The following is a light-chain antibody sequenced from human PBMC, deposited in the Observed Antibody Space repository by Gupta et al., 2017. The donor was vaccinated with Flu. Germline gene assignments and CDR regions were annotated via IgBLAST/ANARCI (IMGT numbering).Light chain of an antibody. CDR3: LQEYDLPLT. CDR1: KEISNY. CDR2: DES. J-gene: IGKJ4*01. Sequence: PSSLSASVGDRVTITCQASKEISNYLNPYQQQTVKSPKHLIYDESNMETRVPSTFTGSGSVRDFTFTISSLQHQDIAPYYCLQEYDLPLTFGRGTKVEIK. V-gene: IGKV1-33*01.